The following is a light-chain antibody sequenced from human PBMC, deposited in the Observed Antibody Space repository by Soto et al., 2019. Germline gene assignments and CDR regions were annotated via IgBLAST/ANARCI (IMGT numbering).Light chain of an antibody. Sequence: EIVMTKSPATLSVSPVESATLYCRASQSVSSSHLAWYQHKPGQAPRLLIYAASSRATGSPDRFSGGGSGTDFTLAISRLEPEDFAVYYCQQYGYSPITFGQGTRLEI. CDR1: QSVSSSH. CDR3: QQYGYSPIT. V-gene: IGKV3-20*01. J-gene: IGKJ5*01. CDR2: AAS.